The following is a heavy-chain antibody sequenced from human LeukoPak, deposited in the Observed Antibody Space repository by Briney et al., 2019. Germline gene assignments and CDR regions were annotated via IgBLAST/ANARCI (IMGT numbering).Heavy chain of an antibody. V-gene: IGHV3-23*01. Sequence: GGSLRLSCAASGFTFSSYSMNWVRQAPGKGLEWVSAISSSGGSTYYADSVKGRFTISRDNSKNTLYLQMDSLRAEDTAIYYCAKGTEPSDYGAHFDYWGQGTLVTVSS. J-gene: IGHJ4*02. CDR2: ISSSGGST. D-gene: IGHD4-17*01. CDR1: GFTFSSYS. CDR3: AKGTEPSDYGAHFDY.